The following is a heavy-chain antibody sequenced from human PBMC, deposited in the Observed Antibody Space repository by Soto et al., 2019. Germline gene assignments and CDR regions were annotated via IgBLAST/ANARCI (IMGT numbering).Heavy chain of an antibody. CDR1: GFTFSSYA. D-gene: IGHD4-17*01. J-gene: IGHJ4*02. V-gene: IGHV3-30-3*01. CDR2: ISYDGSNK. Sequence: QVQLVESGGGVVQPGRSLRLSCAASGFTFSSYAMHWVRQAPGKGLEWVAVISYDGSNKYYADSVKGRFTISRDNSKNTLYLQMNSLRAEDTAVYYCAHAATVSSNWGQGTLVTVSS. CDR3: AHAATVSSN.